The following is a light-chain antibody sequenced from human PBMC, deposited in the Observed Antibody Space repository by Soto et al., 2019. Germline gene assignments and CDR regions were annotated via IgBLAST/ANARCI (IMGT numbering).Light chain of an antibody. CDR3: QSYDNSLRGVV. CDR2: ANS. Sequence: QSVLTQPPSVSGAPGQRVTISCTGSSSNIGADYDVHWYRQLPGRAPNLILYANSQRPSGVPDRFSGSKSGTSASLAITGLQADDEADYYCQSYDNSLRGVVFGGGTKLTVL. CDR1: SSNIGADYD. J-gene: IGLJ2*01. V-gene: IGLV1-40*01.